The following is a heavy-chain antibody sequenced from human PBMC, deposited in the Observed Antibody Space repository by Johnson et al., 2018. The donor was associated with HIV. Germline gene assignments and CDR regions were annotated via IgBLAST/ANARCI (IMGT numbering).Heavy chain of an antibody. CDR1: GFTFSSYV. J-gene: IGHJ3*02. D-gene: IGHD4-11*01. Sequence: VQLVESGGGVVQPGRSLRLSCAASGFTFSSYVMHWVRQAPGKGLEWVSGISWNSGSIAYADSVKGRFTISRDNAKNSLYVQMNSLRAEDTAVYYCAKDTYSHRLTVTESGFDIWGQGTMVTVSS. CDR2: ISWNSGSI. CDR3: AKDTYSHRLTVTESGFDI. V-gene: IGHV3-9*01.